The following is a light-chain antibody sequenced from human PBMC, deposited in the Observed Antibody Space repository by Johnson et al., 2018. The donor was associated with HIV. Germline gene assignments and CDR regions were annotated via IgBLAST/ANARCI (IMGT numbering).Light chain of an antibody. CDR1: SSNIGNNY. Sequence: QSVLTQPPSVSAAPGQKVTISCSGSSSNIGNNYVSWYQQLPGTAPKLLIYDNNQRPSGIPDRFSGSKSGTSATLGITGLQTGDEADYYCGTWDNSLSAFVCGSGTKVAVL. J-gene: IGLJ1*01. CDR2: DNN. V-gene: IGLV1-51*01. CDR3: GTWDNSLSAFV.